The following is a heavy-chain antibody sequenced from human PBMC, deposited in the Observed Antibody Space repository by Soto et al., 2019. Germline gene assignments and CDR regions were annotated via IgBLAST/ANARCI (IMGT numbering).Heavy chain of an antibody. V-gene: IGHV4-39*01. Sequence: PSDTLSLTCNVSSGSISSSSYYWVLIRHPPGKGLEWIGSIYYSGSTYYNPSLKSRVTISVDTSKNQFSLKLSSVTAADTAVYYCARHVLGSTSYTLFDYWGQGTLVTVSS. CDR2: IYYSGST. J-gene: IGHJ4*02. D-gene: IGHD2-2*01. CDR1: SGSISSSSYY. CDR3: ARHVLGSTSYTLFDY.